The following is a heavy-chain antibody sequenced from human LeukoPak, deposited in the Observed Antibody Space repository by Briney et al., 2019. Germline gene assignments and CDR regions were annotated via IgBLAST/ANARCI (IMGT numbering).Heavy chain of an antibody. Sequence: PGGSLRLSCAASGFTFSGYWMHWVRQVPGKGLLWVSRINTDGSSTTYADSVKGRFTISGDNTKNTLYLQVNSLRAEDTAVYYCARQSCYYDSSGYYHDYWGQGTLVTVSS. V-gene: IGHV3-74*01. CDR3: ARQSCYYDSSGYYHDY. CDR1: GFTFSGYW. J-gene: IGHJ4*02. D-gene: IGHD3-22*01. CDR2: INTDGSST.